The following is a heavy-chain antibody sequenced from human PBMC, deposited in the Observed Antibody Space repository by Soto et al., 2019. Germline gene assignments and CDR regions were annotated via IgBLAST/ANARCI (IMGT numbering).Heavy chain of an antibody. CDR1: GFTFSHYG. CDR2: ISYDGSHQ. CDR3: TKDRPDGFGGECPFDS. Sequence: QVHLVESGGGVVQFGKSLRLSCVASGFTFSHYGMHWVRQAPGKGLEWVAVISYDGSHQYYADSVKGRFTISRDNSRYTLYLEFNSLRSEDTALYYCTKDRPDGFGGECPFDSWGQGTQVTVSS. V-gene: IGHV3-30*18. J-gene: IGHJ4*02. D-gene: IGHD2-21*01.